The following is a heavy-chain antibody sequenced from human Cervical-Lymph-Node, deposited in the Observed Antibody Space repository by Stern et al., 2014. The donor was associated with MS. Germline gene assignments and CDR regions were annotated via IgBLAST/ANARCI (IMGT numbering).Heavy chain of an antibody. V-gene: IGHV4-34*01. Sequence: QVQLQQWGAGLLKPSETLSLTCAVYGGSFSGYYWNWIRQPPGKGLEWIGEINHSGSSNYNPSLKSRVTISVDTSKNQFSLKLSSVTAADTAVYYCARGGDSAYRYGQRRFDDWGQGTLVTVSS. CDR3: ARGGDSAYRYGQRRFDD. CDR1: GGSFSGYY. J-gene: IGHJ4*02. CDR2: INHSGSS. D-gene: IGHD5-18*01.